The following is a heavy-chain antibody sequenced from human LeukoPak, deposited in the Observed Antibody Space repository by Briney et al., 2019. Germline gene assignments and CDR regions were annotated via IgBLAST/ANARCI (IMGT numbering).Heavy chain of an antibody. CDR3: ARDPMAAAAPPYFFDY. CDR1: GFTFSAYA. V-gene: IGHV3-30*19. D-gene: IGHD6-13*01. Sequence: GSLRLSCTTSGFTFSAYAMHWVRQAPGKGLEWVALISFDGRNRYYADSVEGRFTVSRDNSKNTLYLQMNSLRSEDTALYYCARDPMAAAAPPYFFDYWGQGNLVTVSS. CDR2: ISFDGRNR. J-gene: IGHJ4*02.